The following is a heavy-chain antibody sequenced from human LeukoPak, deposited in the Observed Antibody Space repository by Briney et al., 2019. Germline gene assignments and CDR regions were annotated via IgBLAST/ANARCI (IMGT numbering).Heavy chain of an antibody. J-gene: IGHJ4*02. CDR2: ISSNGGST. CDR1: GFTFSSYG. CDR3: ARTSGCYDY. Sequence: GGSLRLSCAASGFTFSSYGMHWVRQAPGKGLEYVSSISSNGGSTYYASSVKGRFTISRDNSKNTLYLQMGSLRPEDMAVYYCARTSGCYDYWGQGTPVTVSS. D-gene: IGHD6-19*01. V-gene: IGHV3-64*01.